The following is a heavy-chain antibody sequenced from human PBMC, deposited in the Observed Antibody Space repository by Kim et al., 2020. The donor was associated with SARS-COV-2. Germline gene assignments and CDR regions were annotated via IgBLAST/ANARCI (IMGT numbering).Heavy chain of an antibody. J-gene: IGHJ4*02. V-gene: IGHV3-23*01. CDR2: ISGSGGST. CDR1: GFTFSSYA. CDR3: AKVPLYDSSGKTDY. D-gene: IGHD3-22*01. Sequence: GGSLRLSCAASGFTFSSYAMSWVRQAPGKGLEWVSAISGSGGSTYYADSVKGRFTISRDNSKNTLYLQMNSLRAEDTAVYYCAKVPLYDSSGKTDYWGQGTLVTVSS.